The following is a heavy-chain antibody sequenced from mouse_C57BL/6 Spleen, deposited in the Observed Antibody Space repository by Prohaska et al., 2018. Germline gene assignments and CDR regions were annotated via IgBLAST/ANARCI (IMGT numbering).Heavy chain of an antibody. CDR1: GYTFTDYE. V-gene: IGHV1-15*01. J-gene: IGHJ2*01. D-gene: IGHD2-2*01. Sequence: QVQLQQSGAELVRPGASVTLSCKASGYTFTDYEMHWVKQKPVHGLEWIGAIDPETGGTAYNQKFKGKAILTADKSSSTAYMELRSLTSEDSAVYYCTGYDDAGFDYWGQGTTLTVSS. CDR2: IDPETGGT. CDR3: TGYDDAGFDY.